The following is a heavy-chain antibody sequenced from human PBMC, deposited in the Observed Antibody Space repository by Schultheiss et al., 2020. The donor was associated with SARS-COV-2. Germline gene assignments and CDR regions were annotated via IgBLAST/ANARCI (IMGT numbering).Heavy chain of an antibody. D-gene: IGHD3-16*01. J-gene: IGHJ4*02. CDR2: ISSSGSTI. V-gene: IGHV3-48*03. Sequence: GGSLRLSCAASGFTFSSYEMNWVRQAPGKGLEWVSYISSSGSTIYYADSVKGRFTISRDNAKNSLYLQMNSLRAEDTAVYYCASTRTWYFDYWGQGTLVTVSS. CDR1: GFTFSSYE. CDR3: ASTRTWYFDY.